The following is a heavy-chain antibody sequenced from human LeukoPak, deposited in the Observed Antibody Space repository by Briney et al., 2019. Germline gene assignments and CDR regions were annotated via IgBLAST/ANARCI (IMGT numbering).Heavy chain of an antibody. CDR1: GYSFTSYW. D-gene: IGHD2-15*01. CDR3: AMSLGYCSGGSCFWDY. J-gene: IGHJ4*02. V-gene: IGHV5-51*01. CDR2: IYPGDSDT. Sequence: GESLKISCKGSGYSFTSYWIGWVRQMPGKGLEWMGIIYPGDSDTRYRPSFQGQVTISADKSISTAYLQWSSLKAADTAMYYCAMSLGYCSGGSCFWDYWGQGTLVTVSS.